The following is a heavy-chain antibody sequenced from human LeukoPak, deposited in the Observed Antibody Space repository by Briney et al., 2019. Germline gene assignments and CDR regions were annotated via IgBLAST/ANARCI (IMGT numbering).Heavy chain of an antibody. D-gene: IGHD4-17*01. V-gene: IGHV5-51*01. CDR2: IYPCDSDT. CDR1: GYSFTSYW. Sequence: GESLKISCKGSGYSFTSYWIGWVRQMPGKGLEWMGIIYPCDSDTRYSPSFQGQVTISADKSISPSYLQWSSLTASDTAMYYCARHPPYGDYGPDAFDIWGQGTMVTVSS. CDR3: ARHPPYGDYGPDAFDI. J-gene: IGHJ3*02.